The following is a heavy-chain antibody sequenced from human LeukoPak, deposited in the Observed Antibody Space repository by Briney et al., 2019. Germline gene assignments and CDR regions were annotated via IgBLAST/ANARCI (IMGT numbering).Heavy chain of an antibody. D-gene: IGHD5-18*01. J-gene: IGHJ5*02. CDR3: ARVSPDTATDYGWFDP. Sequence: SETLSLTCIVSGDSISLFYWSWIRQPPGKGLEWVGYIHYSGRTNYNPSLKSRVTMSLDTSKSHFSLKLRSVTAADTAVYYCARVSPDTATDYGWFDPWGQGSLVTVSS. CDR2: IHYSGRT. CDR1: GDSISLFY. V-gene: IGHV4-59*01.